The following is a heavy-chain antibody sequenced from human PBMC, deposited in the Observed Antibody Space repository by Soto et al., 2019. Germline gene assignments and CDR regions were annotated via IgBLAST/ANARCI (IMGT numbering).Heavy chain of an antibody. V-gene: IGHV4-30-4*01. D-gene: IGHD3-10*01. Sequence: PSETLSLTCTVSGGSISSGDYYWSWIRQPPGKGLEWIGYIYYSGSTYYNPSLKSRVTISVDTSKNQFSLKLSSVTAADTAVYYCARGTDPYYYGSGSPHFDYWGRGTLVTVSS. CDR1: GGSISSGDYY. CDR2: IYYSGST. J-gene: IGHJ4*02. CDR3: ARGTDPYYYGSGSPHFDY.